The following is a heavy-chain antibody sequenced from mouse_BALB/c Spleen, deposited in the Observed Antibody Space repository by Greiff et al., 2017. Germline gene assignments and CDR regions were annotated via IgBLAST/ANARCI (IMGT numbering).Heavy chain of an antibody. CDR1: GFNIKDTY. D-gene: IGHD2-1*01. V-gene: IGHV14-3*02. CDR3: ARDGGNYYYYAMDY. Sequence: DVQLQESGAELVKPGASVKLSCTASGFNIKDTYMHWVKQRPEQGLEWIGRIDPANGNTKYDPKFQGKATITADTSSNTAYLQLSSLTSEDTAVYYCARDGGNYYYYAMDYWGQGTSVTVSS. J-gene: IGHJ4*01. CDR2: IDPANGNT.